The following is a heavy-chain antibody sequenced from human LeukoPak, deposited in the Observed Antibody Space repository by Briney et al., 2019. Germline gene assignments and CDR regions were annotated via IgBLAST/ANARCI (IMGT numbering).Heavy chain of an antibody. D-gene: IGHD1-1*01. CDR1: GFTFNDAW. V-gene: IGHV3-15*01. CDR2: IKSKSEGGTT. CDR3: IVYNFGAFHI. J-gene: IGHJ3*02. Sequence: GGSLRLSCAASGFTFNDAWMTWVRQAPGKGLEWVGRIKSKSEGGTTDYAAPVKGRFTMSRDYSRDTLYLQMNSLKTEDTAVYFCIVYNFGAFHIWGQGTMVTVSS.